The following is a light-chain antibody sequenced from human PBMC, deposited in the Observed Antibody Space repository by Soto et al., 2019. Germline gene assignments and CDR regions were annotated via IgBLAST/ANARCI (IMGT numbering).Light chain of an antibody. CDR1: QSVSSSY. CDR3: QQYGSSPCT. CDR2: GAS. J-gene: IGKJ2*02. V-gene: IGKV3-20*01. Sequence: IVLTQSPGTLSLSPGERATLSCRASQSVSSSYLAWYRQKPGQSPRLLIYGASSRATGIPDRVSGSGSGTDFTITISRLEPEDFAVYYCQQYGSSPCTFGQGTKLQIK.